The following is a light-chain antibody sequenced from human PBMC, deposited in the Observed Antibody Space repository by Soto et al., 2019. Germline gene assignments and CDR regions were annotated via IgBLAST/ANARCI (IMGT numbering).Light chain of an antibody. J-gene: IGKJ5*01. CDR1: QRVDYLY. V-gene: IGKV3-20*01. CDR3: QPYSNWPTIT. Sequence: EIVFTQSPGTLYMSPGERATLSCRASQRVDYLYLAWSQQKPGQAPRLVIYGATDRANGIPDRFISSESGADLTLTFSSVQSEDFAVYDCQPYSNWPTITFGPGTRLEIK. CDR2: GAT.